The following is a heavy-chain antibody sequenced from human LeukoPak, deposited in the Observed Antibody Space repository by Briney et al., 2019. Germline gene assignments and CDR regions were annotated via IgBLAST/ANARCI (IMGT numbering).Heavy chain of an antibody. CDR3: ATAPYGVGYTAERDY. Sequence: PGGSLRLSCAASGFTFTSYDMNWVRQAPGRGLEWVSGVSSSGDNTHYADSVKGRFTISRDNSKNTLYLQMNSLRDDDTAVYYCATAPYGVGYTAERDYWGQGTLVTVSS. D-gene: IGHD3-16*02. CDR2: VSSSGDNT. V-gene: IGHV3-23*01. J-gene: IGHJ4*02. CDR1: GFTFTSYD.